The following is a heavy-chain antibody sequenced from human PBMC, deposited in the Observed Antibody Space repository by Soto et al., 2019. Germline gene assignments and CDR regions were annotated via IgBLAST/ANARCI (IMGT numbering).Heavy chain of an antibody. CDR3: AKDLTSPSRTPEL. J-gene: IGHJ4*02. D-gene: IGHD2-2*01. Sequence: EVQLLESGGGLVQPGGSLRLSCGASGFTFSSYAMSWVRQAPGKGLEWVSAISDSGGSTYYADSMKGRFTISRDNSKNTLYLQMNSLRAEDTAIYYCAKDLTSPSRTPELWGQGTLVTVSS. V-gene: IGHV3-23*01. CDR2: ISDSGGST. CDR1: GFTFSSYA.